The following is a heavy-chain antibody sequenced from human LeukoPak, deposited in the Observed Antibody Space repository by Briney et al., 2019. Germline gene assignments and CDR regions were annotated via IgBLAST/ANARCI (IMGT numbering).Heavy chain of an antibody. CDR1: GFTFSSSA. D-gene: IGHD5-18*01. CDR2: ISASGGST. V-gene: IGHV3-23*01. CDR3: ARVGGYSYGYGYYFDY. Sequence: GGSLRLSCAASGFTFSSSAMSWVRQVPGKGLEWVSGISASGGSTSYADSVKGRFTISRDNSKNTLYLQMNSLRAEDTAVYYCARVGGYSYGYGYYFDYWGQGTLVTVSS. J-gene: IGHJ4*02.